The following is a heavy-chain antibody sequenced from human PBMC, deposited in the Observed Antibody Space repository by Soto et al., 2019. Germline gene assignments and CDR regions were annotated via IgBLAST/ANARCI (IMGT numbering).Heavy chain of an antibody. J-gene: IGHJ4*02. V-gene: IGHV3-9*01. CDR1: GFTFDDYA. CDR2: ISWNSGSI. D-gene: IGHD6-19*01. CDR3: AKAGYSSGLHNFFDY. Sequence: EVQLVESGGGLVQYGRSLRLSCAASGFTFDDYAMHWVRQAPGKGLEWVSGISWNSGSIGYADSVKGRFTISRDNAKNSLYLQMNSVRAEDTALYYCAKAGYSSGLHNFFDYWGQGTLVTVSS.